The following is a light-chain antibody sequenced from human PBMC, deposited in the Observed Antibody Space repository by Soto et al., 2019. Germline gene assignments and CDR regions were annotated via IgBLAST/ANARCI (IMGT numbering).Light chain of an antibody. Sequence: QSALTQPASVSGSPGQSIAISCTGTSGDIGGYNYVSWYQQHPEKAPKLIIFDVSNRPSGISIRFSGSKSGTTASLAISGLQAEDEADYYCSSYTTTNTRGDVFGTGTKLTVL. V-gene: IGLV2-14*03. CDR3: SSYTTTNTRGDV. J-gene: IGLJ1*01. CDR2: DVS. CDR1: SGDIGGYNY.